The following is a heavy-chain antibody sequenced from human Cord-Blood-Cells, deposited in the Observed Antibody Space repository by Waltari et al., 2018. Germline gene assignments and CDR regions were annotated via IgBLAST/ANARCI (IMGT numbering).Heavy chain of an antibody. CDR2: IYYGWSA. Sequence: QVQLQESGPGLVKPSQTLSLTCTVSGGSISSGDYYWSWNRQPPGKGLEWVGYIYYGWSAYANPSLKSRCTIAVDTSKTQCSLKLSSVTAADTAVYYCASASFGEFDYWGQGTLVTVSS. J-gene: IGHJ4*02. CDR3: ASASFGEFDY. CDR1: GGSISSGDYY. V-gene: IGHV4-30-4*08. D-gene: IGHD3-10*01.